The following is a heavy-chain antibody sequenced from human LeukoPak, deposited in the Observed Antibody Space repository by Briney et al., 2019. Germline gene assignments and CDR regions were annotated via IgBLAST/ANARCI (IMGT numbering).Heavy chain of an antibody. CDR2: INPGDSDT. V-gene: IGHV5-51*01. D-gene: IGHD6-19*01. J-gene: IGHJ4*02. CDR3: ARQYLSGHTDY. Sequence: GASLQISCKVSGSIFTSYWIGWVRQLPGKGLEWMGIINPGDSDTTYSPSFQGQVTISADKSISTAYLQWTSLKASDTAMYYCARQYLSGHTDYWGQGTLVTVSS. CDR1: GSIFTSYW.